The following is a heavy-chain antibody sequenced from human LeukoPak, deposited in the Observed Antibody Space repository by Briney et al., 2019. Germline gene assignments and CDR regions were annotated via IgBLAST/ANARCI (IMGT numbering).Heavy chain of an antibody. CDR2: IYYSGST. Sequence: SETLSLTCTVSGGSVSSGSYYWSWLRQPPGKGLEWIGYIYYSGSTNYNPSLKTRATISVDTSKNQFSLKLSSVTAADTAVYYCARDGDAIDYWGQGTLVTVSS. CDR1: GGSVSSGSYY. CDR3: ARDGDAIDY. J-gene: IGHJ4*02. D-gene: IGHD4-17*01. V-gene: IGHV4-61*01.